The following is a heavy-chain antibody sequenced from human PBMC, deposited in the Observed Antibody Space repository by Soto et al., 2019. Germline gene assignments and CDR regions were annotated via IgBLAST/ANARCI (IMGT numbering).Heavy chain of an antibody. Sequence: QVQLVQSGAEEKKPGASVKVSCKASGYTFTSYDMHWVRQAPGQRLEWMGWINAGNGNTKYSHKFQGRVTITRDTSAITAYRELSSLRSEDTAVYYCAREKITGILDYWGQGTLVTVSS. CDR1: GYTFTSYD. CDR3: AREKITGILDY. D-gene: IGHD1-20*01. CDR2: INAGNGNT. V-gene: IGHV1-3*05. J-gene: IGHJ4*02.